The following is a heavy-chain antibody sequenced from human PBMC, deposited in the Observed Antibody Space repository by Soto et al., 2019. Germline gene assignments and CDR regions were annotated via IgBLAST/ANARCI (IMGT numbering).Heavy chain of an antibody. Sequence: QVQLVQSGAEVKKPGASVKVSCKASGYTFTSYNLHWVRQAPGQGLEWMGIINPRGGSTTYAQKFKGRVPMTSDTSTSTVYMELTSLRSEDTAMFFCARDYCSGGRCYFHPWGQGTLVTVSS. CDR2: INPRGGST. J-gene: IGHJ5*02. V-gene: IGHV1-46*01. D-gene: IGHD2-15*01. CDR3: ARDYCSGGRCYFHP. CDR1: GYTFTSYN.